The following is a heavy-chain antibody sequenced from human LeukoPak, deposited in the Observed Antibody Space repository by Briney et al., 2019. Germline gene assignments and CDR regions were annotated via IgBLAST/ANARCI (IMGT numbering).Heavy chain of an antibody. D-gene: IGHD5-18*01. CDR2: ISSSSSI. CDR1: RFAFRSYS. CDR3: AKDLVGVRYSYGSTGHGADY. J-gene: IGHJ4*02. Sequence: PGGSLRLSCAASRFAFRSYSMNWVRQAPGKGLEWVSSISSSSSIYYADSVKGRFTISRDNAKNSLYLQMNSLRAEDTAVYYCAKDLVGVRYSYGSTGHGADYWGQGTLVTVSS. V-gene: IGHV3-21*01.